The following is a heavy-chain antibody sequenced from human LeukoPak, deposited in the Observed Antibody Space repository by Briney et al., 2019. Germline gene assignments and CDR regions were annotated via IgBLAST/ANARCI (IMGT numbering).Heavy chain of an antibody. Sequence: PSETLSLTCTVSGGSISSYYWSWIRQPPGKGLEWIGYIYYSGSTNYNPSLKSRVTISVDTSKNQFSLKLSSVTAADTAVYYCARDPGIRRSEMRFDYWGQGTLVTVSS. CDR1: GGSISSYY. D-gene: IGHD3-10*01. CDR3: ARDPGIRRSEMRFDY. J-gene: IGHJ4*02. V-gene: IGHV4-59*01. CDR2: IYYSGST.